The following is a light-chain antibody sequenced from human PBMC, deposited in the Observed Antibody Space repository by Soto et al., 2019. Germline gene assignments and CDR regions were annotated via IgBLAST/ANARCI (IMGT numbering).Light chain of an antibody. CDR1: NNEIGGYNY. V-gene: IGLV2-8*01. CDR3: SSYAGSNILYV. Sequence: QSVLTQPPPASGSPGQSVTISRTRNNNEIGGYNYVSWYQQHPGKAPKLMIYEVSKRPSGVPDRFSGSKSGNTASLTVSGLQAEDEADYYCSSYAGSNILYVFGTGTKVTVL. CDR2: EVS. J-gene: IGLJ1*01.